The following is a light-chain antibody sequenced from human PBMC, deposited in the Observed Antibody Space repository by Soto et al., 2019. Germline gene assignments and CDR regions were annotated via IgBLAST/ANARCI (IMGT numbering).Light chain of an antibody. J-gene: IGKJ2*01. CDR2: AAS. Sequence: DIQMTQSPSARSTSVGDRVSITCRASQSISTFLSWYQQKPGKAPKLLMSAASSLQSGVPTRFRGSVSGTSFTLTISSLQPEDSGTYYCQQSYSTPYTFGQGTKVEI. CDR1: QSISTF. V-gene: IGKV1-39*01. CDR3: QQSYSTPYT.